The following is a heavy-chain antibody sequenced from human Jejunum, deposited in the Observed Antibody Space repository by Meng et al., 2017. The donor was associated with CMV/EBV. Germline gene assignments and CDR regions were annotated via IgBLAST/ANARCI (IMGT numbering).Heavy chain of an antibody. CDR2: IYRGDDK. CDR1: GFSPSTSGEG. Sequence: NTLKESGPTPVKPTQTLTLTCSFSGFSPSTSGEGVGWIRQPPGKALEWLALIYRGDDKRYSPSLNSRLTIAKDTSKNEVVLTLTNMGPIDTGTYYCAHFVGGYYPSRPDYWGQGTLVTVFS. CDR3: AHFVGGYYPSRPDY. J-gene: IGHJ4*02. V-gene: IGHV2-5*02. D-gene: IGHD1-26*01.